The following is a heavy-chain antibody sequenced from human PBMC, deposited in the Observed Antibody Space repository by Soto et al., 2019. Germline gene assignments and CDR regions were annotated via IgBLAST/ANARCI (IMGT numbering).Heavy chain of an antibody. Sequence: LRLSCAASGFTFSSYAIHWVRQAPGKGLEWVAVISYDGGRTYYADSVKGRFTIFRDNSKNTLYLQMKSLRPDDTAMYYCARPQYYYGSGTSGPSYWGQGTLVTVSS. CDR3: ARPQYYYGSGTSGPSY. CDR2: ISYDGGRT. D-gene: IGHD3-10*01. J-gene: IGHJ4*02. CDR1: GFTFSSYA. V-gene: IGHV3-30-3*01.